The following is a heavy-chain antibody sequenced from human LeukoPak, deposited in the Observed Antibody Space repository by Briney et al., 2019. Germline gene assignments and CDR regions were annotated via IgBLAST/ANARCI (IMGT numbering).Heavy chain of an antibody. V-gene: IGHV3-21*01. D-gene: IGHD6-13*01. CDR1: GFTFSSYS. Sequence: GGSLRLSCAASGFTFSSYSMNWVRQAPGKGLEWVSSISSSSSYIYYADSVKGRFTISRDNAKNSLYLQMNSLRAKDTAVYYCARGGAAAGIPFDYWGQGTLVTVSS. J-gene: IGHJ4*02. CDR2: ISSSSSYI. CDR3: ARGGAAAGIPFDY.